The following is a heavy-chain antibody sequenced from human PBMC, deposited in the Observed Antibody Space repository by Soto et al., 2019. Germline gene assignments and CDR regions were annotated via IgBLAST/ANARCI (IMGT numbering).Heavy chain of an antibody. Sequence: QLQLQESGPGLVKPSETLSLTCTVSGGSISSSSRYWGWVRKHPGKGLEWIARSKYSGNTYYNPLLSRRFTTTVDTSENQLSLKLSSVTAADTAEYHCARHGITVRSYDASVYWGQGTLVTVTS. J-gene: IGHJ4*02. D-gene: IGHD3-10*01. CDR3: ARHGITVRSYDASVY. CDR1: GGSISSSSRY. V-gene: IGHV4-39*01. CDR2: SKYSGNT.